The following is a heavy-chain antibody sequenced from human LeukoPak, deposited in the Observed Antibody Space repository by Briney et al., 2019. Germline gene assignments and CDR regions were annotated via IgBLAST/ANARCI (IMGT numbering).Heavy chain of an antibody. CDR2: INPSGGST. J-gene: IGHJ2*01. Sequence: ASVKVSCKASGYTFTSYYMHWVRQAPGQGLEWMGIINPSGGSTSYAQKFQGRVTMTRDTSTSTVYMELSSLRSEDTAVYYCARDHIIGYCSGGSRSALDLWGRGTLVTVSS. CDR3: ARDHIIGYCSGGSRSALDL. V-gene: IGHV1-46*01. CDR1: GYTFTSYY. D-gene: IGHD2-15*01.